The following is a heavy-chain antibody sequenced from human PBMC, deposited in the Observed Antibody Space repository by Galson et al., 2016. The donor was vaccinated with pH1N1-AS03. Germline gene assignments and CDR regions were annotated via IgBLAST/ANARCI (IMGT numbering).Heavy chain of an antibody. V-gene: IGHV3-30*02. CDR2: IRSDRSNE. Sequence: SLRLSCAASGFSFNTYGMHWVRQAPGKGLEWVAFIRSDRSNEYYAQSVKGRFTISRDNSKNTLYLQMNRLRPEDTAVYYSAGGGAHWEVDYWGQGTLVTVSS. CDR3: AGGGAHWEVDY. CDR1: GFSFNTYG. J-gene: IGHJ4*02. D-gene: IGHD1-26*01.